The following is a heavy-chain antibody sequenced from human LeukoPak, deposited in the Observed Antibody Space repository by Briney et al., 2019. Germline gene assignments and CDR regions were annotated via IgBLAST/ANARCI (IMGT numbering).Heavy chain of an antibody. CDR1: GGTFSSYA. J-gene: IGHJ4*02. CDR3: ARDLSGSYRGNDY. Sequence: SVKVSCKASGGTFSSYAISWVRQAPGQGLEWMGRIIPIFGTANYAQKFQGRVTITTDESTSTAYMELTSLRSEDTAVYYCARDLSGSYRGNDYWGQGTLVTVSS. CDR2: IIPIFGTA. D-gene: IGHD1-26*01. V-gene: IGHV1-69*05.